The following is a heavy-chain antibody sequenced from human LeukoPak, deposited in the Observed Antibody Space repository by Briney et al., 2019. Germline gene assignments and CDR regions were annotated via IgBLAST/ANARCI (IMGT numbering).Heavy chain of an antibody. D-gene: IGHD7-27*01. V-gene: IGHV1-8*02. CDR3: ARTPPNWGADY. CDR1: GYSFTNYG. J-gene: IGHJ4*02. Sequence: ASVKVSCKASGYSFTNYGINWVRQAPGQGPEWMGWMSPRSGSTGYAQKFQGRVAMTSDTSISTAYMELSRLTSDDTAVYYCARTPPNWGADYWGQGTLVTVSS. CDR2: MSPRSGST.